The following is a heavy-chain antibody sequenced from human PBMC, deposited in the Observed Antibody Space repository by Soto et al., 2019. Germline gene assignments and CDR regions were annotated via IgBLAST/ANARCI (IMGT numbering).Heavy chain of an antibody. CDR3: ARGVDSWSGYLF. CDR2: IHHSGST. V-gene: IGHV4-34*01. Sequence: SETLSLTCALYGGSFDGYYWSWIRQSPGKGLEWIGEIHHSGSTKYNPSLKGRVSLSVDTSTKQFSLKMTSMTAADRGVYYCARGVDSWSGYLFWGQGTPVTVSS. J-gene: IGHJ4*02. CDR1: GGSFDGYY. D-gene: IGHD3-3*01.